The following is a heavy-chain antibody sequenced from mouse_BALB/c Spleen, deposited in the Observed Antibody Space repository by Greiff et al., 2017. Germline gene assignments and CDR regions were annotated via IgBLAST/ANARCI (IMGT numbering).Heavy chain of an antibody. Sequence: GGGLVQPKGSLKLSCAASGFTFNTNAMNWVRQAPGKGLEWVARIRSKSNNYATYYADSVKDRFTISRDDSQSMLYLQMNNLKTEDTAMYYCVRGGVTTADWGQGTLVTVSA. J-gene: IGHJ3*01. CDR2: IRSKSNNYAT. D-gene: IGHD2-2*01. CDR1: GFTFNTNA. V-gene: IGHV10S3*01. CDR3: VRGGVTTAD.